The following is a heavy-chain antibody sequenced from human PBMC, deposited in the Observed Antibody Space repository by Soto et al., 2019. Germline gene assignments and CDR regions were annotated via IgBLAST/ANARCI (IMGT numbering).Heavy chain of an antibody. J-gene: IGHJ4*02. Sequence: QVQLVQSGAEVKKPGASVKVSCKASGYTFTSYYMHWVRQAPGQGLEWMGIINPSGGSTSHAQKFQGRVTMTRVTPTSTVYMELSSLRSEDTAVYYCARVSSWSCFDYWGQGTLVTVSS. D-gene: IGHD6-13*01. V-gene: IGHV1-46*01. CDR1: GYTFTSYY. CDR3: ARVSSWSCFDY. CDR2: INPSGGST.